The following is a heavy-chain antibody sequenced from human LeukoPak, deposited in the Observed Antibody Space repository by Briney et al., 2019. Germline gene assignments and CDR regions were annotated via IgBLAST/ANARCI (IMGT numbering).Heavy chain of an antibody. CDR3: ARAVRPRYYYFDY. J-gene: IGHJ4*02. V-gene: IGHV4-34*01. Sequence: SETLSLTCAVYGGSFSGYYWSWIRQPPGKGLEWIGEINRSGSTNYNPSLKSRVTISVDTSKNQFSLKLSSVTAADTAVYYCARAVRPRYYYFDYWGQGTLVTVSS. D-gene: IGHD1-14*01. CDR2: INRSGST. CDR1: GGSFSGYY.